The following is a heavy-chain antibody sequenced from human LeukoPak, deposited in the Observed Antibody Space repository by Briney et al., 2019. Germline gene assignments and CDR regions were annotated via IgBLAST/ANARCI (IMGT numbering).Heavy chain of an antibody. D-gene: IGHD2-2*02. CDR3: ARDGTNCSSTSCYNDWFDP. J-gene: IGHJ5*02. CDR1: GYTFTGYY. CDR2: INPNSGGT. V-gene: IGHV1-2*02. Sequence: ASVKVSCKASGYTFTGYYMHWVRQAPGQGLEWMGWINPNSGGTNYAQKFQGRVTMTRDTSTSTVYMELSSLRSEDTAVYYCARDGTNCSSTSCYNDWFDPWGQGTLVTVSS.